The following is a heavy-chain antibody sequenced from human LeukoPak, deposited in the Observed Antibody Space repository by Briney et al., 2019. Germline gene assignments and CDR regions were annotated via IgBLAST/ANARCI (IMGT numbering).Heavy chain of an antibody. CDR1: GGSISSYY. J-gene: IGHJ6*03. V-gene: IGHV4-4*07. Sequence: PSETLSLTCSVSGGSISSYYWSWIRQPAGKGLEWIGRIYTSGSTNYNPSLKSRVTMSVDTSKNQFSLKLSSVTAADTAVYYCARVSGRFDYYYMDVWGKGTTVTVSS. CDR2: IYTSGST. CDR3: ARVSGRFDYYYMDV. D-gene: IGHD3-16*01.